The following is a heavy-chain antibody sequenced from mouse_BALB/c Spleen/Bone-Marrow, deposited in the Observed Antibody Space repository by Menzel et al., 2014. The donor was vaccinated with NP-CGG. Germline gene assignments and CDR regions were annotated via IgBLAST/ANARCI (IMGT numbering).Heavy chain of an antibody. CDR1: GYTFTDYY. Sequence: QVQLQQSGPELVKPGASVKISCKASGYTFTDYYINWVKQKPGQGPEWIGWIYPGSGNTKYNEKFKGKATLTVDTSSSTAYMQLSSLTSEDTAVYFCARENYGSSYYFDYWGQGTTLTVSP. V-gene: IGHV1-84*02. CDR2: IYPGSGNT. D-gene: IGHD1-1*01. CDR3: ARENYGSSYYFDY. J-gene: IGHJ2*01.